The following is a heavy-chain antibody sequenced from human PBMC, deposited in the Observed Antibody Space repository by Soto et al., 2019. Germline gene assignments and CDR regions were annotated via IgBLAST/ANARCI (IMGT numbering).Heavy chain of an antibody. Sequence: QVPLVESGGGVVQPGRSLRLSCVASGFTFSSFVMHWVRQAPGKGLEWVALIYSDGGKKYYADSVKGRFTISRDNSKNTLYLQMNTLRAEDTAIYYCATSLLSSGNSASDIWGQGTMVTVS. J-gene: IGHJ3*02. CDR3: ATSLLSSGNSASDI. CDR2: IYSDGGKK. CDR1: GFTFSSFV. D-gene: IGHD2-15*01. V-gene: IGHV3-33*01.